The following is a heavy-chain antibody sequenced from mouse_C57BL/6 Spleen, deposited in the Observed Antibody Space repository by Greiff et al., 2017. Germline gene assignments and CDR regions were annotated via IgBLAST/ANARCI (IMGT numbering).Heavy chain of an antibody. J-gene: IGHJ4*01. CDR1: GFTFSDYG. D-gene: IGHD1-1*02. CDR3: ARLGYYDAMDY. Sequence: EVHLVESGGGLVQPGGSLKLSCAASGFTFSDYGMAWVRQAPRKGPEWVAFISNLAYSIYYADTVTGRFTISRENAKNTLYLEMSSLRSEDTAMYYCARLGYYDAMDYWGQGTSVTVSS. CDR2: ISNLAYSI. V-gene: IGHV5-15*01.